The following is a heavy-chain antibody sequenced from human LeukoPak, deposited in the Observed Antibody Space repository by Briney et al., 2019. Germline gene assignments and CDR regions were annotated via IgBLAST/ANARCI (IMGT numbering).Heavy chain of an antibody. Sequence: GGSLRLSCAASGFTFSSYAMHWVRQAPGKGLEWVANIKQDGSEKYYVDSVKGRFTISRDNAKNSLYLQMNSLRAEDTAVYYCARDTPLTWFDYWGQGTLVTVSS. J-gene: IGHJ4*02. CDR3: ARDTPLTWFDY. CDR2: IKQDGSEK. V-gene: IGHV3-7*01. CDR1: GFTFSSYA.